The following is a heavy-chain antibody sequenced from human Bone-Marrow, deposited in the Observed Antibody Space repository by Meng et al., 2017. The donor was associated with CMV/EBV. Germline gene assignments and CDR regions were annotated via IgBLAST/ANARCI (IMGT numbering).Heavy chain of an antibody. CDR2: MNPNSGNT. Sequence: ASVKVSCKASGYTFTSYDINWVRQATGQGLEWMGWMNPNSGNTGYAQKFQGRVTITRNTSISTAYMELSSLRSEDTAVYYCARIPGSSWLSVRVEYYYYGMDVWGQGTTVAVSS. CDR3: ARIPGSSWLSVRVEYYYYGMDV. CDR1: GYTFTSYD. J-gene: IGHJ6*02. V-gene: IGHV1-8*03. D-gene: IGHD6-13*01.